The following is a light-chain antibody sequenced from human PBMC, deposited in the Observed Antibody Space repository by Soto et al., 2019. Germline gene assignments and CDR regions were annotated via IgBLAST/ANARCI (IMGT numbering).Light chain of an antibody. J-gene: IGLJ1*01. CDR3: GTWDSSLNTDV. CDR2: ETN. V-gene: IGLV1-51*01. CDR1: SSSIGSNY. Sequence: QSVLTQPPSVSAAPGQTVTISCSGSSSSIGSNYVCWYQQFPGAAPKLVMYETNKRPSGIPDRFSGSKSGTSATLGITGLQTGDEADYYCGTWDSSLNTDVFGTGTKVTVL.